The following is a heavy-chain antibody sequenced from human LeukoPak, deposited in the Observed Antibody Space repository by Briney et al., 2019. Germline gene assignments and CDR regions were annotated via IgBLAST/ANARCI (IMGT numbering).Heavy chain of an antibody. D-gene: IGHD6-13*01. CDR1: GFTFSNAW. V-gene: IGHV3-15*01. Sequence: PGGSLRLSCAASGFTFSNAWMSWVRQAPGKGLEWVGRIKSKTDGGTTDYAAHVKGRFTIARDESKNTLYLQMNSLKTEDTAVYYCATDIPLLVVGYYYYMDVWGKGTTVTVSS. J-gene: IGHJ6*03. CDR3: ATDIPLLVVGYYYYMDV. CDR2: IKSKTDGGTT.